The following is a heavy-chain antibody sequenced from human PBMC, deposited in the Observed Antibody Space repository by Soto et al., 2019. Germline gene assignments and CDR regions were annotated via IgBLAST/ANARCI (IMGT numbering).Heavy chain of an antibody. V-gene: IGHV1-69*13. CDR2: IIPIFGTA. CDR3: ARGIAAAGIDLNWFDP. D-gene: IGHD6-13*01. CDR1: VGTLSSYA. Sequence: SVKGSCKASVGTLSSYAISWVRQAPGQGLEWMGGIIPIFGTANYAQKFQGRVTITADESTSTAYMELSSLRSEDTAVYYCARGIAAAGIDLNWFDPWGQGTLVTVSS. J-gene: IGHJ5*02.